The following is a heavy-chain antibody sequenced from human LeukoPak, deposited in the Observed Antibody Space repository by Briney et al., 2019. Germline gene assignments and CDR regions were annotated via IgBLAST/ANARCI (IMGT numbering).Heavy chain of an antibody. CDR2: ISSSSSYT. V-gene: IGHV3-11*03. CDR3: AKDKNAYSSTWYGGSDY. Sequence: PSETLSLTCSVSGASIRTYYWSWIRQAPGKGLEWVSYISSSSSYTNYADSVKGRFTISRDNAKNSLYLQMNSLRAEDTAVYYCAKDKNAYSSTWYGGSDYWGQGTLVTVSS. J-gene: IGHJ4*02. CDR1: GASIRTYY. D-gene: IGHD6-13*01.